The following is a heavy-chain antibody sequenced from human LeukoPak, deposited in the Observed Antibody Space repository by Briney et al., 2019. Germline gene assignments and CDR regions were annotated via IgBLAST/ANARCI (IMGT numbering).Heavy chain of an antibody. V-gene: IGHV4-39*07. CDR3: ARTDYYGSGSYYKH. CDR2: IYYSGST. CDR1: GGSISSSSYY. Sequence: SETLSLTCTVSGGSISSSSYYWGWIRQPPGKGLEWIGSIYYSGSTYYNPSLKSRVTISVDTSKNQFSLKLSSVTAADTALYYCARTDYYGSGSYYKHWGQGTLVTVSS. J-gene: IGHJ4*02. D-gene: IGHD3-10*01.